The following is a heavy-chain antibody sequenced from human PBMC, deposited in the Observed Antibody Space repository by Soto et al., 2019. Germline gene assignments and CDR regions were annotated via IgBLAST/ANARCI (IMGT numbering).Heavy chain of an antibody. D-gene: IGHD3-10*01. V-gene: IGHV4-59*01. Sequence: SETLSLTCTVSRGSISSYYWTWIRQPPGKGLEWIGYIHYSGSTNYNPSLKSRVTISVDTSKNQFSLKLTSVTAADTAVYYCARDRGPDMVRGDNWFDPWGQGTMVTVSS. J-gene: IGHJ5*02. CDR1: RGSISSYY. CDR3: ARDRGPDMVRGDNWFDP. CDR2: IHYSGST.